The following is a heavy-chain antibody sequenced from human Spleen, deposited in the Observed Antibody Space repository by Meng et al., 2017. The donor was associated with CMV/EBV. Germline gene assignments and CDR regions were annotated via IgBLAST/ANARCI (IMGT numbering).Heavy chain of an antibody. J-gene: IGHJ4*02. CDR3: ARGVLTNVRGEGPDS. V-gene: IGHV1-46*01. D-gene: IGHD3-16*01. Sequence: ASVKVSCKASGYTFTKFLIHWVRHAPGQGLEWMGIINPSSGSASHAQKFQGRVTMTRDTSTSTVYVELNSLRSEDTAVYYCARGVLTNVRGEGPDSWGQGTLVTVSS. CDR2: INPSSGSA. CDR1: GYTFTKFL.